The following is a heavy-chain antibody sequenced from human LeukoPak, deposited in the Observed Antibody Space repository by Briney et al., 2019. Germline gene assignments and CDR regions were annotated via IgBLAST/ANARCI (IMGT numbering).Heavy chain of an antibody. CDR2: TYYRSKWYY. CDR1: GDSVSSKRAG. D-gene: IGHD6-25*01. CDR3: VRVASSGTWDGPGYYIDF. J-gene: IGHJ4*02. Sequence: SQTLSLTCAISGDSVSSKRAGWNWIRQSPSRGLEWLGRTYYRSKWYYNYALSVKSRMTISPDTSKNQISLQLNSVTPEDTAVYYCVRVASSGTWDGPGYYIDFWGQGTLVTVSS. V-gene: IGHV6-1*01.